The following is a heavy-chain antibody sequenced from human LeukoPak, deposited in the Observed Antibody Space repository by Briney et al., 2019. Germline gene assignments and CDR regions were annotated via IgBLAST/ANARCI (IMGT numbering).Heavy chain of an antibody. Sequence: PGGSLRLSCAASGFTFSSCDMHWVRQATGKGLEWVSAIGTAADTYYPGSVKGRFTISRENAKNSLYLQMNSLRAGDTAVYYCARGFYGDSSYYYYYMDVWGKGTTVTVSS. D-gene: IGHD3-22*01. CDR3: ARGFYGDSSYYYYYMDV. V-gene: IGHV3-13*01. CDR2: IGTAADT. CDR1: GFTFSSCD. J-gene: IGHJ6*03.